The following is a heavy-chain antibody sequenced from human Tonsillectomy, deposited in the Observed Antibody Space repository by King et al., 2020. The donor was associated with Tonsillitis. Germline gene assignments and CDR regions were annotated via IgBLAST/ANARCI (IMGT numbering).Heavy chain of an antibody. J-gene: IGHJ4*02. CDR2: INHSGGT. Sequence: QVQLQQWGAGLLKPSETLSLTCAVYGGSFSGYYWSWIRQPPGKGLEWIGEINHSGGTSYKSSLKSRVTISVDTSKNQFSLKLSSVTAADTAVYYCVRGGDGATRAVAGGGDYWGQGTLFTVSS. CDR1: GGSFSGYY. D-gene: IGHD6-19*01. V-gene: IGHV4-34*01. CDR3: VRGGDGATRAVAGGGDY.